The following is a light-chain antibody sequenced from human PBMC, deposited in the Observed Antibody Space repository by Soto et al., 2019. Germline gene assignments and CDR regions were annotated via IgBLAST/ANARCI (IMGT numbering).Light chain of an antibody. CDR1: QSVSSY. J-gene: IGKJ2*01. Sequence: IVLTQSPATLSSSPGERATLSCRASQSVSSYLAWYQQRPGQAPRLLIYAASNRATDIPSRFRGSGSGTEFTHTINSLQPEDFAAYYCHQYSTSPRTFGQGTKLEIK. CDR3: HQYSTSPRT. CDR2: AAS. V-gene: IGKV3-11*01.